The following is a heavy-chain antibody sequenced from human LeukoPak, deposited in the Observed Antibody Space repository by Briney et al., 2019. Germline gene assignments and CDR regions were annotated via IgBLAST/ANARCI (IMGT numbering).Heavy chain of an antibody. V-gene: IGHV4-59*08. J-gene: IGHJ6*02. CDR1: GGSISSYY. Sequence: SETLSLTCTVSGGSISSYYWSWIRQPPGKGLEWIGYIYYSGSTNYNPSLKSRVTISVDTSKNQFSLKLSSVTAADTAVYYCARNKVNYYGSGSVYGMDVWGQGTTVTVSS. CDR2: IYYSGST. CDR3: ARNKVNYYGSGSVYGMDV. D-gene: IGHD3-10*01.